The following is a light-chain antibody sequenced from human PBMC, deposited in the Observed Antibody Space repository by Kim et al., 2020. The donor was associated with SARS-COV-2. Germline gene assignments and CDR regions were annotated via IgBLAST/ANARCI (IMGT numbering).Light chain of an antibody. V-gene: IGKV1-39*01. CDR1: QSIRNS. Sequence: DIQMTQSPSSLSASVGDRVTITCRASQSIRNSLNWYQQKPGKAPNLLIYTASSLQSGVPSRFSGSGSGTDFTLTISSLQPEDFATYFCQQSYSAPLTFGGGTKVDIK. J-gene: IGKJ4*01. CDR2: TAS. CDR3: QQSYSAPLT.